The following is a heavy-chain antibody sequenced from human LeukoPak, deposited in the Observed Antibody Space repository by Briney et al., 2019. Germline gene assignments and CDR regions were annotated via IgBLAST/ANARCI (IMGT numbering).Heavy chain of an antibody. J-gene: IGHJ3*02. D-gene: IGHD3-10*01. V-gene: IGHV4-34*01. Sequence: PSETLSLTCTVSGGSISGYYWSWIRQPPGKGLEWIGEINHSGSTNYNPSLKSRVTISVDTSKNQFSLKLSSVTAADTAVYYCARRGITMVRGVIRRRDAFDIWGQGTMVTVSS. CDR3: ARRGITMVRGVIRRRDAFDI. CDR1: GGSISGYY. CDR2: INHSGST.